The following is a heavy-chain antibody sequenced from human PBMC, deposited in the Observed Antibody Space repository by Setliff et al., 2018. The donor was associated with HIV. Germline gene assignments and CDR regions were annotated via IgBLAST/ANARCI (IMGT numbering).Heavy chain of an antibody. Sequence: SETLSLTCTVSGGSFTTYYWSWLRQPPGKELERIGYFYTSGSTNYNPSLKSRVTISIDTSKNQFSLKLNAVTAADTAVYYCARRPPLTTGREYYFDFWGQGTLVTVS. V-gene: IGHV4-4*09. CDR1: GGSFTTYY. D-gene: IGHD1-1*01. J-gene: IGHJ4*02. CDR2: FYTSGST. CDR3: ARRPPLTTGREYYFDF.